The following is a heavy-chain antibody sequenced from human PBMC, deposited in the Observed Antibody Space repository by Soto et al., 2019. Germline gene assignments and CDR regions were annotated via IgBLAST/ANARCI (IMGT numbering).Heavy chain of an antibody. Sequence: QVQLVQSGAEVKKPGASVRVSCKASGYTFSGYDINWVRQATGQGLEWMGWVSPDSGSTGYAGIFQGRVTMTWDRSLSTAYMDLSSLTSEDSAVYYCARATELRYVEWSVYRGGNYAMDVWGQGTTVTVSS. D-gene: IGHD3-3*01. CDR3: ARATELRYVEWSVYRGGNYAMDV. CDR1: GYTFSGYD. J-gene: IGHJ6*02. V-gene: IGHV1-8*01. CDR2: VSPDSGST.